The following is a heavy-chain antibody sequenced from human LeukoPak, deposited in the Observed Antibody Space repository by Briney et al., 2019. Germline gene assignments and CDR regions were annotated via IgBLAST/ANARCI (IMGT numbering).Heavy chain of an antibody. Sequence: ASVKVSCKASGSTFTSYGISWVRQAPGQRLEWRGWISAYNGNTNYAQKLQGRVTMTTDTSTSTAYMELRSLRSDDTAVYYCARGSAMGVPGREMATIPFDYWGQGTLVTVSS. CDR2: ISAYNGNT. D-gene: IGHD5-24*01. J-gene: IGHJ4*02. CDR3: ARGSAMGVPGREMATIPFDY. CDR1: GSTFTSYG. V-gene: IGHV1-18*01.